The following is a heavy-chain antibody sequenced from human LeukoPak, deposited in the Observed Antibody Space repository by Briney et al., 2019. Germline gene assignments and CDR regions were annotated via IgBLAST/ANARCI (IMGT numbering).Heavy chain of an antibody. V-gene: IGHV1-69*05. CDR2: ISPIFGTA. CDR1: GGTFSSYA. CDR3: ARGSSSWTAHDAFDI. J-gene: IGHJ3*02. D-gene: IGHD6-13*01. Sequence: ASVTVSCKASGGTFSSYAISWVRQAPGQGLEWMGGISPIFGTANYAQKFQGRVTITTDESTSTAYMELSSLRSEDTAVYYCARGSSSWTAHDAFDIWGQGTMVTVSS.